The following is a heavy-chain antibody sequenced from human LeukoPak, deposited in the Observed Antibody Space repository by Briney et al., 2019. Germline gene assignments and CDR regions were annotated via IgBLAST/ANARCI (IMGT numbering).Heavy chain of an antibody. CDR2: ISSSGNTI. D-gene: IGHD3-10*01. Sequence: GGSLRLSCAASAFTFSDYYMSWIRQAPGKGLQWVSYISSSGNTIYYADSVKGRFTISRDNAKNSLYLQMNSLRAEDTAVYYCARGFGSYYYYMDVWGKGTTVTISS. CDR1: AFTFSDYY. J-gene: IGHJ6*03. CDR3: ARGFGSYYYYMDV. V-gene: IGHV3-11*04.